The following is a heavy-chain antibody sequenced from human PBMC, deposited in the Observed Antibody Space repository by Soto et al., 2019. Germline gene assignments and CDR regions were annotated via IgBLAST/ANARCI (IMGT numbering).Heavy chain of an antibody. V-gene: IGHV1-2*02. CDR3: AMSSGYEFDY. J-gene: IGHJ4*02. Sequence: ASVKVSCKASGYTFTGYYMHWVRQAPGQGLEWMGWINPNSGATNYAQKLQGRVTMTTDTSTSTAYMELRSLRSDDTAVYYCAMSSGYEFDYWGQGTPVTVSS. D-gene: IGHD5-12*01. CDR2: INPNSGAT. CDR1: GYTFTGYY.